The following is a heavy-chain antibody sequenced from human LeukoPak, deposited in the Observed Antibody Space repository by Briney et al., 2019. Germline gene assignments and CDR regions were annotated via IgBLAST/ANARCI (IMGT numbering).Heavy chain of an antibody. V-gene: IGHV4-59*01. D-gene: IGHD3-3*01. Sequence: PSETLSLTCTVSGGSISTYYWSWVRQPPGKGLEWIGYVYYSGSTEYNPSLKSRVTMPVDTSRIQFSLKLNSMTAADTAVYYCARGRDFWSGYSFDYWGQGALVTVSS. CDR3: ARGRDFWSGYSFDY. J-gene: IGHJ4*02. CDR2: VYYSGST. CDR1: GGSISTYY.